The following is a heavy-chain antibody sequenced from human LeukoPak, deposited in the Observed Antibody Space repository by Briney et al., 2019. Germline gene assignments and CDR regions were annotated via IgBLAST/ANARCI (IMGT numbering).Heavy chain of an antibody. CDR1: GFTFSSYA. CDR2: ISGSGGST. CDR3: AKDPISSTAARRFDY. V-gene: IGHV3-23*01. D-gene: IGHD6-6*01. J-gene: IGHJ4*02. Sequence: GGSLRLSCAASGFTFSSYAMSWVRQAPGKGLEWVSAISGSGGSTYYADSVKGRFTISRDNPKNTLYLQMNSLRAEDTAVYYCAKDPISSTAARRFDYWGQGTLVTVSS.